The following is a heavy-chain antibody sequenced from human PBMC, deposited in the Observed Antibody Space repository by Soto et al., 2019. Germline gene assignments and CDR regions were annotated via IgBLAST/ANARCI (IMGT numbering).Heavy chain of an antibody. CDR3: ARGWYRGGSWSAFDI. CDR2: INHSGNT. V-gene: IGHV4-34*01. D-gene: IGHD6-13*01. J-gene: IGHJ3*02. CDR1: GGTFNGYY. Sequence: QEQLQQWGAGLLKPSETLSLTCAVYGGTFNGYYWSWIRQPPGKGLEWIGEINHSGNTNSIPSLKSRITISVDTSNNQFSLNLSSMTAADTAVYYCARGWYRGGSWSAFDIWVQGTTVTVSS.